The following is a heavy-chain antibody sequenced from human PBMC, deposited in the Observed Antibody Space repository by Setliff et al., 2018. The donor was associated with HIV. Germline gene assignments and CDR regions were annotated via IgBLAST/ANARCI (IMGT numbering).Heavy chain of an antibody. CDR3: AREGVGGYDYYYYGMDV. CDR2: ISSSGSTI. J-gene: IGHJ6*02. CDR1: GFAFSGHQ. V-gene: IGHV3-48*03. D-gene: IGHD5-12*01. Sequence: HPGGSLRLSCAASGFAFSGHQMNWVRQAPGKGLEWVSYISSSGSTIYYADSVKGRFTISRDNAKNSLYLQMNSLRAEDTAVYYCAREGVGGYDYYYYGMDVWGQGTTVTVSS.